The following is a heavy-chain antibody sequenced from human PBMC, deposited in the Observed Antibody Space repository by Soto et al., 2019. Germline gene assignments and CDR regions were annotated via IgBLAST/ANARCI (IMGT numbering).Heavy chain of an antibody. CDR3: TTDRSDFWSGLDY. Sequence: GGSLRLSCAASGFTFSNAWMSWVRQAPGKGLEWVGRIKSKTDGGTTDYAAPVKGRFTISRDDSKNTLYLQMNSLKTVDTAVYYCTTDRSDFWSGLDYWGQGTLVTVSS. CDR1: GFTFSNAW. V-gene: IGHV3-15*01. D-gene: IGHD3-3*01. J-gene: IGHJ4*02. CDR2: IKSKTDGGTT.